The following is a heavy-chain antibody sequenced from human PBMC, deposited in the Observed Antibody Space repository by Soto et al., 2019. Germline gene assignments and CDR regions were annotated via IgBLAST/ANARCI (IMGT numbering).Heavy chain of an antibody. V-gene: IGHV4-34*01. CDR2: INHSGST. D-gene: IGHD3-9*01. CDR3: ARVDHRGYFAILTDY. J-gene: IGHJ4*02. CDR1: GGSFSGYY. Sequence: SSETLSLTCAVYGGSFSGYYWSWIRQPPGKGLEWIGEINHSGSTNYNPSLKSRVTISVDTSKNQFSLKLSSVTAADTAVYYCARVDHRGYFAILTDYWGQGTLVTVSS.